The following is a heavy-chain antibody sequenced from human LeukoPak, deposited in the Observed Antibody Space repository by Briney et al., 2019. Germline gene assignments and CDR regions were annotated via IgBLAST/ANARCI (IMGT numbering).Heavy chain of an antibody. CDR1: GGSISSSSYY. CDR3: ARPGVRGVVVPAAIDY. J-gene: IGHJ4*02. Sequence: PSETLSLTCTFSGGSISSSSYYWGWIRQPPGKGLEWIGSIYYSGSTYYNPSLNSRVTISVDTSKNQFSLKLSSVTAADTAVYYCARPGVRGVVVPAAIDYWGQGTLVTVSS. V-gene: IGHV4-39*01. D-gene: IGHD2-2*02. CDR2: IYYSGST.